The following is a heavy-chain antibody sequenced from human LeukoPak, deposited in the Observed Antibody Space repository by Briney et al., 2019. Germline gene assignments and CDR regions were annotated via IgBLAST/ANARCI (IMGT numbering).Heavy chain of an antibody. CDR1: GFTFSSYA. CDR3: AKHYDSSGDYFDY. D-gene: IGHD3-22*01. J-gene: IGHJ4*02. CDR2: ISGSGGST. V-gene: IGHV3-23*01. Sequence: GGSLRLSCAASGFTFSSYAMRWVRQAPGKGREWVTAISGSGGSTYYADSVKGRFTNSRDNSKNTLYLQMNSLRAEDTAVCYCAKHYDSSGDYFDYWGQGTLVTVSS.